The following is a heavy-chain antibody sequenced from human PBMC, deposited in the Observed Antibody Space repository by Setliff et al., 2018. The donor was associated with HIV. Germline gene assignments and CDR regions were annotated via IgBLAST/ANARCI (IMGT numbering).Heavy chain of an antibody. V-gene: IGHV3-7*03. D-gene: IGHD5-12*01. CDR2: IKEDGSEK. CDR1: GFTFSDFW. J-gene: IGHJ5*02. CDR3: AVDSRSRPTT. Sequence: PGGSLRLSCAASGFTFSDFWMYWVRQAPGKGLEWVANIKEDGSEKYYVDSVKGRFTTSRDNSKNSLYLEMNSLRAEDTAVYFCAVDSRSRPTTWGQGTLVTVSS.